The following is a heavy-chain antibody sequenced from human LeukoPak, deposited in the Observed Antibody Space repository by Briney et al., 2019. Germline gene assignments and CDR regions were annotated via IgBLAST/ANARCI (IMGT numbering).Heavy chain of an antibody. V-gene: IGHV4-39*01. D-gene: IGHD2-21*01. CDR2: IYYSGST. Sequence: PSETLSLTCTVSGGSISSSNYYWGWIRQPPGKGLEWIGSIYYSGSTYYNPSLKSRVTISVDTSTNQFSLKLSSVTAADTAVYYCARIGLWDYYYYMDVWGKGTTVTVSS. J-gene: IGHJ6*03. CDR1: GGSISSSNYY. CDR3: ARIGLWDYYYYMDV.